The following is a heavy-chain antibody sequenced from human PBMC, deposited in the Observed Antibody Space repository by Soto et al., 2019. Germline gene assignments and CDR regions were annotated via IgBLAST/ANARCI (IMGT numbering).Heavy chain of an antibody. Sequence: PGESLKISCKGSGYSFTSYWIGWVRQMPGKGLEWMGIIYPGDSDTRYSPSFQGQVTISADKSISTAYLQWSSLKASDTAMYYCSRLPTGAAAGDYYYYYKDVWGKGTTVTVSS. CDR3: SRLPTGAAAGDYYYYYKDV. CDR2: IYPGDSDT. CDR1: GYSFTSYW. V-gene: IGHV5-51*01. J-gene: IGHJ6*03. D-gene: IGHD6-13*01.